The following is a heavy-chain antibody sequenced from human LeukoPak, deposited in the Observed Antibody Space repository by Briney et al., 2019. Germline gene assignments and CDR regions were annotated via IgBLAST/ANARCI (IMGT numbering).Heavy chain of an antibody. CDR3: ARDRFSGSYPLDY. V-gene: IGHV3-11*01. CDR2: ISSSGSII. D-gene: IGHD1-26*01. Sequence: GGSLRLSCTTSGFIFSDYYMSWIRQAPGKGLEWVSYISSSGSIIYYADSVKGRFTISRDNAKNSLYLQMNSLRAEDTAVYYCARDRFSGSYPLDYWGQGTLVTVSS. CDR1: GFIFSDYY. J-gene: IGHJ4*02.